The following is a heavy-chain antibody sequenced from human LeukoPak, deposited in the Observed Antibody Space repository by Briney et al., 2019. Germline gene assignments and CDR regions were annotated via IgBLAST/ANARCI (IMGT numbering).Heavy chain of an antibody. J-gene: IGHJ3*01. CDR2: INLNTAGT. CDR1: GYTFTSYG. Sequence: GASVKVSCKASGYTFTSYGISWVRQAPGQGLEWMSSINLNTAGTEYPQKFQGRVTVTWDTPVTTAYMELSALTYDDTATYYCAIEPTGSGHPGDVWGQGTMVTVSS. V-gene: IGHV1-2*02. D-gene: IGHD6-19*01. CDR3: AIEPTGSGHPGDV.